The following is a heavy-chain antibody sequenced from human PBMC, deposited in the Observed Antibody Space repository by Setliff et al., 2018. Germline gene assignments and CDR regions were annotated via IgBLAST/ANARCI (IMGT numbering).Heavy chain of an antibody. CDR3: AREGVDTRSTTDYRYYMDV. D-gene: IGHD5-18*01. CDR2: IISMFGTT. Sequence: SVKVSCKASGGTFSTYAISWVRQAPGQGLEWMGGIISMFGTTNYAQKFQGRVTIITDESTSTAYMELSSLTSDDTAVYYCAREGVDTRSTTDYRYYMDVWGKGTTVTVSS. V-gene: IGHV1-69*05. J-gene: IGHJ6*03. CDR1: GGTFSTYA.